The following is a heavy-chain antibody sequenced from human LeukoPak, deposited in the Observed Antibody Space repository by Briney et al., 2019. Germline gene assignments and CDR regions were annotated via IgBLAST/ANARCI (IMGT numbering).Heavy chain of an antibody. CDR2: IKNKNDGGTT. V-gene: IGHV3-15*01. J-gene: IGHJ4*02. Sequence: GGSLRLSCVASGFTFTSVWMSWVRQVPGKGLEWVGRIKNKNDGGTTDYAAPVKGRFTISRDDSKNTLFLQMNSLKTEDTAVYYCTTGIRGDCGQGTLVTVSS. CDR1: GFTFTSVW. CDR3: TTGIRGD.